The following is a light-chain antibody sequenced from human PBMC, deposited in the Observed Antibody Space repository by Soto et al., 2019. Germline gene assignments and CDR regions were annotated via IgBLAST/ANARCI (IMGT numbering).Light chain of an antibody. J-gene: IGKJ3*01. CDR1: QDISNY. V-gene: IGKV1-33*01. Sequence: DIQMTQSPSSLSASVGDRVTITCQASQDISNYLNWYQQKPGKAPKLLIYDASNLETGVPSRFSGSGSGTDFTFTISSLQPEDIATYYCQQYDNLLLWFTFGPGTKVDIK. CDR2: DAS. CDR3: QQYDNLLLWFT.